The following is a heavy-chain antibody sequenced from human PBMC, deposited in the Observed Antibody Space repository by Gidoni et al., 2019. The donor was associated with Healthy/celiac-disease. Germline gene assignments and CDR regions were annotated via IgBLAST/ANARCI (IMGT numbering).Heavy chain of an antibody. Sequence: QVQLQQWGAGLLKPSETLSLTCAVHGGSFSGYYWSWIRHPPGKGLEWIGEINHSGSTNYNPSLKSRVTISVDTSKNQFSLKLSSVTAADTAVYYCARVGKYGSGMNWFDPWGQGTLVTVSS. V-gene: IGHV4-34*01. CDR2: INHSGST. J-gene: IGHJ5*02. CDR3: ARVGKYGSGMNWFDP. CDR1: GGSFSGYY. D-gene: IGHD3-10*01.